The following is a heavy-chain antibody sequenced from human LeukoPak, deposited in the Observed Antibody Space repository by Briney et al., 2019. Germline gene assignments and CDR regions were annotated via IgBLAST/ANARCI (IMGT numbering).Heavy chain of an antibody. V-gene: IGHV4-34*01. Sequence: PGGSLRLSSAASGLTFSNFGMSWIRQPPGKGLEWIGEINHSGSTNYNPSLKSRVTISVDTSKNQFSLKLSSVTAAGTAVYYCARGYGWFDPWGQGTLVTVSS. CDR2: INHSGST. CDR1: GLTFSNFG. CDR3: ARGYGWFDP. J-gene: IGHJ5*02. D-gene: IGHD4-17*01.